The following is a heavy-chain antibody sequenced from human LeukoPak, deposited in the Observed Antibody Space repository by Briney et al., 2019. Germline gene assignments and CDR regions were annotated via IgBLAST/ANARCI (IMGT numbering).Heavy chain of an antibody. J-gene: IGHJ4*02. CDR3: ATLTGPRTFDY. CDR2: INWNAGNA. V-gene: IGHV3-20*04. CDR1: GFTFDDYD. D-gene: IGHD1-20*01. Sequence: PGGSLRLSCAASGFTFDDYDMSWVCQPPGKGLEWVSNINWNAGNAGYADSVKGRFTISRDNAKNSLYLQMDSLRADDTALYYCATLTGPRTFDYWGQGTLVTVSS.